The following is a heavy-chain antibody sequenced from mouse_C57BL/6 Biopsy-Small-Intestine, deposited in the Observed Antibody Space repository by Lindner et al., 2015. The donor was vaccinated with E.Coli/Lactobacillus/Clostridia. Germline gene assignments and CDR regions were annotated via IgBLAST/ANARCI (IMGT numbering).Heavy chain of an antibody. CDR3: SRVLFYDSSGWTTPDFDY. CDR2: IVAGNGNT. Sequence: SVKVSCKASGFTFSTYTMHWVRQAPGQGLQWMGYIVAGNGNTKYSERFRDRVTITRDTSARTVYLELSSLTSEDTATYYCSRVLFYDSSGWTTPDFDYWGQGTLVTVSS. V-gene: IGHV1-14*01. CDR1: GFTFSTYT. D-gene: IGHD1-1*01. J-gene: IGHJ4*01.